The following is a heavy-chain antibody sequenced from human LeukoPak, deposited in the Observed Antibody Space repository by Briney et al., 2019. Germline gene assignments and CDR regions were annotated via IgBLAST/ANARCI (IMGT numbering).Heavy chain of an antibody. J-gene: IGHJ4*02. D-gene: IGHD1-1*01. V-gene: IGHV3-7*01. CDR2: IKPDGSES. CDR3: IVALEGD. CDR1: GFTFSSYW. Sequence: PGGSLRLSCAASGFTFSSYWINWVRQAPGKGLEWVAGIKPDGSESFYVDSVLGRLTISRDNAKNSLYLQMNSLRAEDTALYYCIVALEGDWGQGTLVTVSS.